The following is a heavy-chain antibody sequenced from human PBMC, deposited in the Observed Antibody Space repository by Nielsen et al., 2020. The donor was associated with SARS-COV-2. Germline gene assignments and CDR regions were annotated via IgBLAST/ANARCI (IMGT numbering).Heavy chain of an antibody. CDR2: IKDDGSIT. D-gene: IGHD2-2*01. CDR3: ARCRRPYHLFSGDYYWYFDL. Sequence: GGSLRLSCAASGFTFSDYWMHWVRQAPGKGLVWVSHIKDDGSITNYADFVKGRFTISRDNPKNSLYLQMGSLRAEDTAVYYCARCRRPYHLFSGDYYWYFDLWGRGTLVTVSS. J-gene: IGHJ2*01. CDR1: GFTFSDYW. V-gene: IGHV3-74*01.